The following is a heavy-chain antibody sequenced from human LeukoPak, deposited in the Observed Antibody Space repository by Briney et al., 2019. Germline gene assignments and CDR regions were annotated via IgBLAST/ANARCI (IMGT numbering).Heavy chain of an antibody. CDR1: GGSFSGYY. CDR3: ARGVKRGLYGDYSRYYFDY. CDR2: INHSGST. V-gene: IGHV4-34*01. D-gene: IGHD4-17*01. Sequence: SETLSLTCAVYGGSFSGYYWSWIRQPPGKGLEWIGEINHSGSTNYNPSLKSRVTISVDTSKNQFSLKLSSVTAADTAVYYCARGVKRGLYGDYSRYYFDYWGQGTLVTVSS. J-gene: IGHJ4*02.